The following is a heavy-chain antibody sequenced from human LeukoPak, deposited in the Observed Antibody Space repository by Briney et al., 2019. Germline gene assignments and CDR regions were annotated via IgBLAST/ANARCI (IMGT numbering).Heavy chain of an antibody. Sequence: SETLSLTCTVSGYSISSGYYWGWIRQPPGKGLEWIGSIYHSGSTYYNPSLKSRVTISVDTSKNQFSLKLSSVPAADTAVYYCARDHPFVNWGQGTLVTVSS. V-gene: IGHV4-38-2*02. J-gene: IGHJ4*02. CDR3: ARDHPFVN. CDR2: IYHSGST. D-gene: IGHD2-21*01. CDR1: GYSISSGYY.